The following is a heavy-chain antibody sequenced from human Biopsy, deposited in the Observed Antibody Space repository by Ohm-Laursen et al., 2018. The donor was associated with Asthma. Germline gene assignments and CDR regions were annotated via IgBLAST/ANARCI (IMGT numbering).Heavy chain of an antibody. D-gene: IGHD6-13*01. Sequence: SLRLSCAASGTHFGSYNMHWARQAPGKGLEWVAVITFDGSTQHYGDSVKGRFTISRGNSKNMLFLQMNSLRAEDTAVYYCSRDTLGYYFDIWGQGTQITVSS. V-gene: IGHV3-30-3*01. CDR1: GTHFGSYN. CDR2: ITFDGSTQ. J-gene: IGHJ4*02. CDR3: SRDTLGYYFDI.